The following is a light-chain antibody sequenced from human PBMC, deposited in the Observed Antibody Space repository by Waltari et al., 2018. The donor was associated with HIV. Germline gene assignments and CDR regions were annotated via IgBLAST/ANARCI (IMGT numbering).Light chain of an antibody. CDR2: EAS. CDR1: QTISSS. V-gene: IGKV1-5*03. CDR3: QKYHDYST. J-gene: IGKJ2*01. Sequence: DIQMTQSPSSLSASVGDRVTITCRASQTISSSLAWYQQRPGKAPNLLMYEASTLQSGVPSRFTGSGSGTEFTLTISSLQPDDFATYYCQKYHDYSTFGQGTKLEIK.